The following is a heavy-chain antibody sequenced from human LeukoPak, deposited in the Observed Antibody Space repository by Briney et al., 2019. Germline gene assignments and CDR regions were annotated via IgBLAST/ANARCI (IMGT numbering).Heavy chain of an antibody. CDR2: TNAYNGNT. J-gene: IGHJ5*02. CDR3: ARGDIDSCGWYGWIDP. D-gene: IGHD6-19*01. Sequence: ASVKVSCKASGYDLTRCVITWVRQAPGQGLEWMGWTNAYNGNTIYAQKLQGRVTMTTDTSTSTAYMELRSLRYDDTAVYYCARGDIDSCGWYGWIDPWGQGTLVTVSS. CDR1: GYDLTRCV. V-gene: IGHV1-18*01.